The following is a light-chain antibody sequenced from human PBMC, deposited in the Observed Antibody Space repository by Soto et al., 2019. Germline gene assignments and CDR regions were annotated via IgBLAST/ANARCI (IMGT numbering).Light chain of an antibody. CDR2: RNN. V-gene: IGLV1-47*01. J-gene: IGLJ2*01. Sequence: QSMLTQPPSASGTPGPRVTISFSGSSSNIGSNYVYWYQQLPGTAPKLLIYRNNQRPSGVPDRFAGSKSGTSASLAISVLRSEDEADYYCAAWDDSLSGYVVFGGGTQLTVL. CDR3: AAWDDSLSGYVV. CDR1: SSNIGSNY.